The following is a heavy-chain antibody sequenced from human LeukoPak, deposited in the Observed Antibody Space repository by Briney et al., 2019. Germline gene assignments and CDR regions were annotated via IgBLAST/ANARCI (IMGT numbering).Heavy chain of an antibody. CDR1: CCSIRNYY. CDR2: IYYSGST. Sequence: TSETLSLTCTVSCCSIRNYYWSWIRQPPGKGLEWIGYIYYSGSTSYNPSLKSRVTISVDTSKNQFSLKLSSVTAADTAVYYCASFITAGGYDALDIWGQGTMVTVSS. V-gene: IGHV4-59*08. D-gene: IGHD6-13*01. J-gene: IGHJ3*02. CDR3: ASFITAGGYDALDI.